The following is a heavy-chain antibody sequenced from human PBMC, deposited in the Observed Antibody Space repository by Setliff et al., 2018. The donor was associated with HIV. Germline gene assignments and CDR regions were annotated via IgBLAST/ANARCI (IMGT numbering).Heavy chain of an antibody. J-gene: IGHJ4*02. V-gene: IGHV3-64*04. D-gene: IGHD3-10*01. CDR3: AKNFFGSGYYFFFDF. Sequence: LRLSCAASGFAFSNYGMHWVRQAPGKRLEYVSAISNTGDHTYYADSVKGRFTISRDNSKNTLNLQMNDLRPEDTAVYYCAKNFFGSGYYFFFDFWGQGTLVTVSS. CDR1: GFAFSNYG. CDR2: ISNTGDHT.